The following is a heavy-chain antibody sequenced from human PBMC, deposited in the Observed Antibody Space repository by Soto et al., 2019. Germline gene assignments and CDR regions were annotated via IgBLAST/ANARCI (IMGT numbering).Heavy chain of an antibody. V-gene: IGHV3-30*18. D-gene: IGHD6-6*01. CDR2: ISYDGSNK. J-gene: IGHJ4*02. CDR1: GFTFSSYG. Sequence: QLGGSLRLSCAASGFTFSSYGMHWVRQAPGKGLEWVAVISYDGSNKYYADSVKGRFTISRDNSKNTLYLQMNSLRAEDTAVYYCAKDHYGSSSSFDYWGQGTLVTVSS. CDR3: AKDHYGSSSSFDY.